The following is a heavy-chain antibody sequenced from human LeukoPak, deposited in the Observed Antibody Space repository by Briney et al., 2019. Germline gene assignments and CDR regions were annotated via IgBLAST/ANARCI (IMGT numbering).Heavy chain of an antibody. V-gene: IGHV3-23*01. Sequence: GGSLRLSCAGSGFTFSSYAMSWVRQAPGKGLEWVSAISDTGATTYDADSVKGRFTISRDNSRGTLYPQMNSLRAEDTALYYCAKDTSIGRYCTNGVCSPFDCWGQGTLVTVSS. CDR3: AKDTSIGRYCTNGVCSPFDC. CDR1: GFTFSSYA. CDR2: ISDTGATT. J-gene: IGHJ4*02. D-gene: IGHD2-8*01.